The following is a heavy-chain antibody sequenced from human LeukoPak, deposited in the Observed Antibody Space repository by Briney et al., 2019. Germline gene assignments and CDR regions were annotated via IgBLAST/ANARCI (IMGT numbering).Heavy chain of an antibody. J-gene: IGHJ3*02. D-gene: IGHD3/OR15-3a*01. CDR3: ARAGTGSRNAFDI. CDR1: GFTFSTYW. Sequence: GESLRLSCAASGFTFSTYWMHWVRQAPGKGLVWVSRIKTDGSNTGYADSVKGRFTISRDNAKNTLYLQMNSLRAEDTAVYYCARAGTGSRNAFDIWGRGTMVTVSS. CDR2: IKTDGSNT. V-gene: IGHV3-74*01.